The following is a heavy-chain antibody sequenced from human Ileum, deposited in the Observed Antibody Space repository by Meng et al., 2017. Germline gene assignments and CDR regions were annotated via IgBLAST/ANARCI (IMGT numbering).Heavy chain of an antibody. Sequence: GGSLRLSCAGSGFSFGDYYMTWIRQAPGKGLEWISYISSRGTTIYYTESVRGRFTISRDNANSSVFLQMNSLTAEDTAVYYCATSGESRYFDPYYFDHWGQGTLVTSPQ. CDR3: ATSGESRYFDPYYFDH. CDR2: ISSRGTTI. V-gene: IGHV3-11*01. CDR1: GFSFGDYY. D-gene: IGHD3-9*01. J-gene: IGHJ4*02.